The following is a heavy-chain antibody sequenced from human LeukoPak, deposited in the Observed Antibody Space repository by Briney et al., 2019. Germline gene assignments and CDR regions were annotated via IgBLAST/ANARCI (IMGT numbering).Heavy chain of an antibody. Sequence: GASVKVSCKASGGTFSSYAISWVRQAPGQGLEWMGWINPNSGGTNYAQKFQGWVTMTRDTSISTAYMELSRLRSDDTAVYYCARDRSLIGREFEVGFDYWGQGTLVTVSS. D-gene: IGHD2-21*01. J-gene: IGHJ4*02. CDR1: GGTFSSYA. CDR3: ARDRSLIGREFEVGFDY. CDR2: INPNSGGT. V-gene: IGHV1-2*04.